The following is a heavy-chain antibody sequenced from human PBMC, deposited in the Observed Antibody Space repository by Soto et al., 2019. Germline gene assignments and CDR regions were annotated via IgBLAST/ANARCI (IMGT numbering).Heavy chain of an antibody. CDR3: ATGYTYGPDY. CDR1: GFSFSSYW. CDR2: IKQDGSEK. V-gene: IGHV3-7*03. D-gene: IGHD5-18*01. Sequence: GGSLRLSCAASGFSFSSYWMHWVRQAPGKGLEWVANIKQDGSEKYYVDSVKGRFTISRDNAQSSLYLQMNSLRTEDTAVYYCATGYTYGPDYWGQGTLVTVSS. J-gene: IGHJ4*02.